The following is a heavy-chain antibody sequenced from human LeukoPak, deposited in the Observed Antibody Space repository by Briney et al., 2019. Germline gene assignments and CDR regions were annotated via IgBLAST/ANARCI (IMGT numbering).Heavy chain of an antibody. CDR3: AREGLNCGGDCYLPYYYYYGMDV. J-gene: IGHJ6*02. Sequence: PGGSLRHSCAASGFTFSSYWMSWVRQAPGKGLEWVSSISSSSSYIYYADSVKGRFTISRDNAKNSLYLQMNGLRAEDTAVYYCAREGLNCGGDCYLPYYYYYGMDVWGQGTTVTVSS. CDR1: GFTFSSYW. V-gene: IGHV3-21*01. D-gene: IGHD2-21*02. CDR2: ISSSSSYI.